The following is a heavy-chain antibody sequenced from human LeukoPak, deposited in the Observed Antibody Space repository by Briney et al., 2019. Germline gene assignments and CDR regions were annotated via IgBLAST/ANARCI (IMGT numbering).Heavy chain of an antibody. D-gene: IGHD6-19*01. CDR1: GFTFSSYE. V-gene: IGHV3-48*03. CDR3: ASTYSSGWYYFDY. CDR2: ISSSGSTI. Sequence: PGGSLRLSCAASGFTFSSYEKNWVRQAPGKGLEWFSYISSSGSTIYYANSVKGRFTISRDNAKNSLYLQMNSLRAEDTAVYYCASTYSSGWYYFDYWGQGTLVTVSS. J-gene: IGHJ4*02.